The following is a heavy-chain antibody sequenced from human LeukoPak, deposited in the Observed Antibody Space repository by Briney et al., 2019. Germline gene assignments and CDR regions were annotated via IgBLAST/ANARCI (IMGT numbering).Heavy chain of an antibody. J-gene: IGHJ5*02. CDR3: ASLAMIKSLAGWFDP. V-gene: IGHV1-69*13. CDR1: GGTFSSYA. D-gene: IGHD3-22*01. Sequence: SVKVSCKASGGTFSSYAISWVRQAPGQGLEWMGGIIPIFGTANYAQEFQGRVTITADESTSTAYMELSSLRSEDTAVYYCASLAMIKSLAGWFDPWGQGTLVTVSS. CDR2: IIPIFGTA.